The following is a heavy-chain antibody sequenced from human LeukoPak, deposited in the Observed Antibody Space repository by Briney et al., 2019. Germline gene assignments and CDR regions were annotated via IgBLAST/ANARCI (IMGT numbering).Heavy chain of an antibody. CDR3: ARDHDILTGYYSILDY. D-gene: IGHD3-9*01. CDR1: DYTFISYG. J-gene: IGHJ4*02. Sequence: ASVKVSCMASDYTFISYGISWVRQASGQGLEWMGWISGYNGNTNYAQKLQGRVTMTTDTSRTTAYMELRSLRSDDTAVYYCARDHDILTGYYSILDYRGQGTLVTVSS. CDR2: ISGYNGNT. V-gene: IGHV1-18*01.